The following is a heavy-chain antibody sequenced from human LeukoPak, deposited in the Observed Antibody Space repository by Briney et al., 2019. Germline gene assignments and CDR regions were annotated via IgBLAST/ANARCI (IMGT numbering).Heavy chain of an antibody. V-gene: IGHV1-46*01. CDR3: ARGWGPSGSYDY. CDR1: GYTFTSYY. D-gene: IGHD1-26*01. J-gene: IGHJ4*02. Sequence: GASVKVSCKASGYTFTSYYIYWVRQAPGQGLEWMGIINPSGGSTNYAQKFQGRVTMTRDTSTSTVYMELSSLRPEDTAVYYCARGWGPSGSYDYWGQGTPVTVSS. CDR2: INPSGGST.